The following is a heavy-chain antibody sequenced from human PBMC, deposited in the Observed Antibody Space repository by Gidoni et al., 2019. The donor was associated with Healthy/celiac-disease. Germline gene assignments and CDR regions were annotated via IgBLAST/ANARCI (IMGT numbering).Heavy chain of an antibody. CDR3: AGPRGYSYGYYFDY. J-gene: IGHJ4*02. CDR2: IIPIFCTA. D-gene: IGHD5-18*01. CDR1: GGTFSSYA. Sequence: QVQLVQSGAEVKKPGSSVKVSCKASGGTFSSYAISWVRQAPGQGREWMGGIIPIFCTANYAQKFQGRVTITADETTSTAYMELSSLRSEDTAGYYCAGPRGYSYGYYFDYWGQGTLVTVSS. V-gene: IGHV1-69*01.